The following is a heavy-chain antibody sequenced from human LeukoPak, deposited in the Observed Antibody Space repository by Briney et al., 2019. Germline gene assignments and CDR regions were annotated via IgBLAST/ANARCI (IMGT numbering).Heavy chain of an antibody. D-gene: IGHD2-2*01. V-gene: IGHV4-4*07. CDR2: IYTSGST. CDR1: GGSISSYY. CDR3: ARGDSYCSSTSCYYYFDY. Sequence: SETLSLTCTVSGGSISSYYGSWIRQPAGKGLEWIGRIYTSGSTNYNPSLKSRVTMSVDTSKNQFSLKLSSVTAADTAVYYCARGDSYCSSTSCYYYFDYWGQGTLVTVSS. J-gene: IGHJ4*02.